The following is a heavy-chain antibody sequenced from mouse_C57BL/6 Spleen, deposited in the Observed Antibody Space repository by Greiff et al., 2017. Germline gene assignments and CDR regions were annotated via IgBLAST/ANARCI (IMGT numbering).Heavy chain of an antibody. CDR3: ARRRVYGLDY. D-gene: IGHD1-1*01. CDR2: IDPSDSYT. V-gene: IGHV1-50*01. Sequence: QVQLQQPGAELVKPGASVKLSCKASGYTFTSYWMQWVKQRPGQGLEWIGEIDPSDSYTNYNQKFKGKATLTVDTSSSTAYMQLSSLTSEDSAVYYGARRRVYGLDYWGQGTTLTVSS. CDR1: GYTFTSYW. J-gene: IGHJ2*01.